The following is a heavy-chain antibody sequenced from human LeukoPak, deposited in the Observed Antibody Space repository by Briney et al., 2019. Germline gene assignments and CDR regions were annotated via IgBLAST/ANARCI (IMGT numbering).Heavy chain of an antibody. CDR3: ARRAESAQYYFDY. CDR1: GFTVSSYW. J-gene: IGHJ4*02. CDR2: IKEDGSEK. D-gene: IGHD4-11*01. Sequence: GGSLRLSCAASGFTVSSYWMSWVRQAPGKGLECVANIKEDGSEKYYVDSVKGRFTISRDNAKDSLYLQMNSLTAEDTAVYYCARRAESAQYYFDYWGQGTLVTVSS. V-gene: IGHV3-7*01.